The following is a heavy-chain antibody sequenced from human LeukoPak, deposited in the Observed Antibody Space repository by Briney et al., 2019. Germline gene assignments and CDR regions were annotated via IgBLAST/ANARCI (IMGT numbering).Heavy chain of an antibody. V-gene: IGHV4-59*01. CDR3: ARCDSVTALDY. CDR2: IYSSEIT. D-gene: IGHD4-17*01. Sequence: SSETLSLTCAVSRGSISTYYWSWIRQPPGKRLEWIGYIYSSEITNYNPSLKSRVTLSLDTSGNQFSLKVASVTAADTAVYYCARCDSVTALDYWGQGTLVTVSS. J-gene: IGHJ4*02. CDR1: RGSISTYY.